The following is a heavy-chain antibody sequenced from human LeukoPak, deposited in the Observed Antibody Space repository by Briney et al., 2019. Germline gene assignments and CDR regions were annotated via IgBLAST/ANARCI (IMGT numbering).Heavy chain of an antibody. D-gene: IGHD7-27*01. CDR2: ISSSSSYI. CDR3: ARSLTGDLDWFDP. Sequence: AGGSLRLSCAASGFTFSSDSMNWVRQAPGKGPEWVSSISSSSSYIYYANSVKGRFTVSRDNAKNSLYLQMNSLRAEDTAVYYCARSLTGDLDWFDPWGRGTLVTVSS. CDR1: GFTFSSDS. V-gene: IGHV3-21*01. J-gene: IGHJ5*02.